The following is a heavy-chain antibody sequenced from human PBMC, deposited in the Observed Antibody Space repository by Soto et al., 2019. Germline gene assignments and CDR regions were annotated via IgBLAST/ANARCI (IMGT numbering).Heavy chain of an antibody. Sequence: SETLSLTCTVSGGSISSYYWSWIRQPPGKGLEWIGYIYYSGSTNYNPSLKSRVTISVDTSKNQFSLKLSSVTAADTAMYYCARHVRAGYCRYTTCPLGFFDFWGQGALVTVSS. CDR1: GGSISSYY. D-gene: IGHD2-2*03. J-gene: IGHJ4*02. V-gene: IGHV4-59*08. CDR2: IYYSGST. CDR3: ARHVRAGYCRYTTCPLGFFDF.